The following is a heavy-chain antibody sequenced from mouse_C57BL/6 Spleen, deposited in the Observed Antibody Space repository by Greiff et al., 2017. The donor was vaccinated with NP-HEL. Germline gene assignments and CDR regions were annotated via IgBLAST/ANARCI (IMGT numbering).Heavy chain of an antibody. CDR2: INPNTGGT. J-gene: IGHJ3*01. CDR3: AREYYGNYGWFAY. V-gene: IGHV1-18*01. D-gene: IGHD2-1*01. CDR1: GYTFTDYN. Sequence: EVQLQQSGPELVKPGASVKIPCKASGYTFTDYNMDWVKQSHGKSLEWIGDINPNTGGTVYNQKFKGQATLTVDKSSSTAYMELRSLTSEDTAVYYCAREYYGNYGWFAYWGQGTLVTVSA.